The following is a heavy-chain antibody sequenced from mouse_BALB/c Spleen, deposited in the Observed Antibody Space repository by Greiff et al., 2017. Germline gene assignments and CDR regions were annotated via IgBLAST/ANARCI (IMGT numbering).Heavy chain of an antibody. V-gene: IGHV2-9-2*01. J-gene: IGHJ1*01. D-gene: IGHD4-1*01. Sequence: VMLVESGPGLVAPSQSLSITCTVSGFSLTSYDISWIRQPPGKGLEWLGVIWTGGGTKYNSAFMSRLSISKDNSKSQVFLKMNSLQTDDTAIYYCVTGAGYFDVGGEGTTVTVSS. CDR3: VTGAGYFDV. CDR1: GFSLTSYD. CDR2: IWTGGGT.